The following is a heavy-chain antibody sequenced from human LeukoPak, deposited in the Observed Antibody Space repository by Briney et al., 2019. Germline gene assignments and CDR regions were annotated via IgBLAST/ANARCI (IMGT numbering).Heavy chain of an antibody. CDR3: ARDTLAVAGTGYYYYGMDV. CDR2: IKQDGSEK. Sequence: PGGSLRLSCAASGFTFSSYWMSWVRQAPGKGLEWVANIKQDGSEKYYVDSVKGRFTISRDNAKNSLYLQMNSLRAEDTAVYYCARDTLAVAGTGYYYYGMDVWGQGTTVTVSS. J-gene: IGHJ6*02. V-gene: IGHV3-7*03. D-gene: IGHD6-19*01. CDR1: GFTFSSYW.